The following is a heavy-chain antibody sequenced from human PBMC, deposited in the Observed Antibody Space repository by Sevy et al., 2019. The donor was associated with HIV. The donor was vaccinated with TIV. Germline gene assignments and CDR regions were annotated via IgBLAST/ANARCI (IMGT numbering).Heavy chain of an antibody. CDR2: IYPGDADT. Sequence: GESLKISCKGSGYSFTSYWIGWVRQMPGKGLEWMGIIYPGDADTRYSPSFQGQVTISADKSISTAYLQWSSLKASDTAMYYCARQTYYGFWSGYSRLGMDVWGQGTTVTVSS. CDR1: GYSFTSYW. D-gene: IGHD3-3*01. J-gene: IGHJ6*02. CDR3: ARQTYYGFWSGYSRLGMDV. V-gene: IGHV5-51*01.